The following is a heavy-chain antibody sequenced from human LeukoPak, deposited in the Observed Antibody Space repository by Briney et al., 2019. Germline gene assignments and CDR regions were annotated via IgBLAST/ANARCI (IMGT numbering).Heavy chain of an antibody. CDR2: IYTSGRT. CDR3: ASGGHDIQYHSEY. V-gene: IGHV4-4*07. CDR1: GDSIDSYY. Sequence: SETLSLTCTVFGDSIDSYYWTWIRQPAGRGLEWIGRIYTSGRTNYDPSVRSRVTISVDKSKNQISLRLISVTAADTAVYYCASGGHDIQYHSEYWGQGTLVTVSS. J-gene: IGHJ4*02. D-gene: IGHD5-12*01.